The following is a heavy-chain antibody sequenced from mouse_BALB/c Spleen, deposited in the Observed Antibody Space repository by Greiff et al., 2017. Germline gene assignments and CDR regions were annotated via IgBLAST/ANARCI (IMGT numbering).Heavy chain of an antibody. CDR3: ARRGDWGFDY. V-gene: IGHV5-12-1*01. Sequence: VQLKESGGGLVKPGGSLKLSCAASGFTFSSYAMSWVRQSPEKRLEWVAYISSGGGSTYYPDTVKGRFTISRDNAKNTLYLQMSSLKSEDTAMYYCARRGDWGFDYWGQGTTLTVSS. CDR1: GFTFSSYA. D-gene: IGHD4-1*01. CDR2: ISSGGGST. J-gene: IGHJ2*01.